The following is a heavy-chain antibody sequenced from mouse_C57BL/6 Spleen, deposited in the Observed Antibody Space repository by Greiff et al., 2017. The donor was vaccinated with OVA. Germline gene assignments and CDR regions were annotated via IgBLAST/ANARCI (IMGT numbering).Heavy chain of an antibody. D-gene: IGHD1-1*01. J-gene: IGHJ1*03. Sequence: QVQLQQSGTELVKPGASVKLSCTASGYTFTSYWMHWVKQRPGQGLEWIGNINPRTGGTNYNEKFKSKATLTEDKSSSTAYMQLRSLTSEDSAVYYCARLGDYYGSRGYFDVWGTGTTVTVSS. CDR3: ARLGDYYGSRGYFDV. V-gene: IGHV1-53*01. CDR2: INPRTGGT. CDR1: GYTFTSYW.